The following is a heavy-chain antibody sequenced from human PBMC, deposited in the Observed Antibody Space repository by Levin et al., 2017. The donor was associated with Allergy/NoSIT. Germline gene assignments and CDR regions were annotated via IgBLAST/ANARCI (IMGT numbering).Heavy chain of an antibody. CDR1: GFTFSSYE. V-gene: IGHV3-48*03. J-gene: IGHJ4*02. CDR2: ISSSGSTI. D-gene: IGHD3-3*01. Sequence: SCAASGFTFSSYEMNWVRQAPGKGLEWVSYISSSGSTIYYADSVKGRFTISRDNAKNSLYLQMNSLRAEDTAVYYCARQLGNFWSSYNYFDYWGQGTLVTVSS. CDR3: ARQLGNFWSSYNYFDY.